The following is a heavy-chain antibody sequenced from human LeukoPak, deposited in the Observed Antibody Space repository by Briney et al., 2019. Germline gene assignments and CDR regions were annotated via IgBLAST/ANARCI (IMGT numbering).Heavy chain of an antibody. J-gene: IGHJ4*02. D-gene: IGHD3-22*01. V-gene: IGHV3-23*01. CDR3: AIMYPHYDGRGYSVQ. Sequence: GGSLRLSCAASGFTFSNYAMSWVRRAPGRGLEWVSGITATSGSASYADSVKGRFTISRDNPGNTLFMEMHSLRAEDTAFYYCAIMYPHYDGRGYSVQWGQRTLVTVSS. CDR2: ITATSGSA. CDR1: GFTFSNYA.